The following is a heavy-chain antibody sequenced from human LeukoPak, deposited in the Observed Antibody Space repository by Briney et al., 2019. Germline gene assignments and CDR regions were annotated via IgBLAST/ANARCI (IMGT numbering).Heavy chain of an antibody. J-gene: IGHJ4*02. D-gene: IGHD5-18*01. CDR1: GYTFTSYY. V-gene: IGHV1-46*01. Sequence: GASVKVSCKASGYTFTSYYMHWVRQAPGQGLEWMGIINPSGGSTSYAQKFQGGVTMTRDTSTSTVYMELSSMISEDTAVYYCARDQGYSYGYGAPKNYFDYWGQGTLVTVSS. CDR3: ARDQGYSYGYGAPKNYFDY. CDR2: INPSGGST.